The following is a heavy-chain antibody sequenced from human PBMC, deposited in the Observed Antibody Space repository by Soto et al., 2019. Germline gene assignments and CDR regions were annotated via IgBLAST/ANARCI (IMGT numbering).Heavy chain of an antibody. D-gene: IGHD3-3*01. Sequence: GASVKVSCKASGYTFTSYGISWVRQAPGQGLEWMGWISAYNGNTNYAQKLQGRVTMTTDTSTSTAYMELRSLRSDDTAVYYCARDRGSTIFGVVTYFDYWGQGTLVTVS. CDR3: ARDRGSTIFGVVTYFDY. CDR1: GYTFTSYG. J-gene: IGHJ4*02. V-gene: IGHV1-18*01. CDR2: ISAYNGNT.